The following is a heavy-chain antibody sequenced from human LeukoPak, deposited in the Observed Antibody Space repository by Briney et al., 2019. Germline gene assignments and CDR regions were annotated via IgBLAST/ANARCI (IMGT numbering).Heavy chain of an antibody. Sequence: PSETLSLTCTVSGGSISSSSYYWGWIRQPPGKGLEWIGRIYTTGTTNYNPSLKSRVTMSVDTSKNQFSLKLSSVTAADTAMYYCAREDSSGWYWGPGTLVTVSS. D-gene: IGHD6-19*01. CDR3: AREDSSGWY. J-gene: IGHJ4*02. CDR2: IYTTGTT. V-gene: IGHV4-39*07. CDR1: GGSISSSSYY.